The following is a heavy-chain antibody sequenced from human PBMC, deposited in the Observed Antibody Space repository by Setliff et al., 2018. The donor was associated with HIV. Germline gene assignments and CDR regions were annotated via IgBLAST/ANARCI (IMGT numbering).Heavy chain of an antibody. J-gene: IGHJ6*03. CDR2: VDTTGNA. Sequence: SETLSLTCNVSGGSISSGSYYWTWIRRPAGKGLEWIGRVDTTGNANYNPSLNSRVTILADTSKNHFSLELRSVTAADSAMYYCARDVRWELFPGYFYYYYMDVWGTGTTVT. CDR3: ARDVRWELFPGYFYYYYMDV. V-gene: IGHV4-61*02. CDR1: GGSISSGSYY. D-gene: IGHD3-10*01.